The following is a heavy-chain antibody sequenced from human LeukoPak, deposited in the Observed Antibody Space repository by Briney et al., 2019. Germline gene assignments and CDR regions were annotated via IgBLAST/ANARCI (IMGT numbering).Heavy chain of an antibody. Sequence: SETLSLTCTVSGGSISSYYWSWIRQPPGKGLEWIGYIYYSGSTNYNPSLKSRVTISVDTSKNQFSLKLSSVAAADTAVYYCAREGDYSAFDIWGQGTMVTVSS. V-gene: IGHV4-59*01. J-gene: IGHJ3*02. D-gene: IGHD4-17*01. CDR2: IYYSGST. CDR3: AREGDYSAFDI. CDR1: GGSISSYY.